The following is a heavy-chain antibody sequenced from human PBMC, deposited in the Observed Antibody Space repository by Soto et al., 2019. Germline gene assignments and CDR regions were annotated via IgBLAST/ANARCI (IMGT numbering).Heavy chain of an antibody. D-gene: IGHD1-1*01. J-gene: IGHJ4*02. V-gene: IGHV2-5*02. CDR1: GFALAVRPVG. Sequence: SGPTLVNPTQTLTLTCSFSGFALAVRPVGVGWIRQSPGKAPEWLAVIYWDDDKRYSPSLRNRLTITKASSNNHVVLLMTNMDPADSGTYYCAHRLGGYTWNDGYLDYWGQGALVTVSS. CDR2: IYWDDDK. CDR3: AHRLGGYTWNDGYLDY.